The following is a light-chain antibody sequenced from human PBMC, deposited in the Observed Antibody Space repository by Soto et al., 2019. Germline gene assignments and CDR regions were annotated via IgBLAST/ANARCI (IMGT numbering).Light chain of an antibody. CDR1: QSISSY. Sequence: DRVTITCRASQSISSYLNWYQQKPGKAPELQIYAASRLQSGAPSRLSGSGSGQDFTLTNSSLRREECATDYCHQTYSTPLAFGPGNKVDI. J-gene: IGKJ3*01. V-gene: IGKV1-39*01. CDR2: AAS. CDR3: HQTYSTPLA.